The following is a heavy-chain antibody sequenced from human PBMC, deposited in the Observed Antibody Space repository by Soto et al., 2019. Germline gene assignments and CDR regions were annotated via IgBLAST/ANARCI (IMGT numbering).Heavy chain of an antibody. D-gene: IGHD6-19*01. CDR1: GGSISGSY. V-gene: IGHV4-59*01. CDR2: VYYTGST. Sequence: LSLNFILSGGSISGSYWSWIRQSPGKLLEWLGYVYYTGSTNYSPSLRSRVSISVDTSKNEFSLRLSSVTAADTAVYFCVRCLAVTGAHIDYGGQGSQVT. J-gene: IGHJ4*02. CDR3: VRCLAVTGAHIDY.